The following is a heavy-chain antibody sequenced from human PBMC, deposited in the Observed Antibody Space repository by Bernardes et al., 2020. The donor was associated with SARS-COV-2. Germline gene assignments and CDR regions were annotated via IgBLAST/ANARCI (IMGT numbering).Heavy chain of an antibody. Sequence: SETLSLTCTVSGGSISSSSYYWGWIRQPPGKGLEWIGTIYYTGRTYSNPSLNSRVTITRDTSASTAYMELSSLRFEDTAVYYCVRDPPADILTGPPDYWGQGTLVTVSS. D-gene: IGHD3-9*01. CDR2: IYYTGRT. J-gene: IGHJ4*02. V-gene: IGHV4-39*02. CDR3: VRDPPADILTGPPDY. CDR1: GGSISSSSYY.